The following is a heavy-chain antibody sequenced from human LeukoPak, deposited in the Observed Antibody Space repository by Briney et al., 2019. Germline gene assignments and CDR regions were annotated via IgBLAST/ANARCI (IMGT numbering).Heavy chain of an antibody. CDR3: ARMRGTYSTTASCSFEDY. J-gene: IGHJ4*02. Sequence: SGPALVKPTQTLTLTCTFSGFSLNTRGMCVTWIRQPPGKALEWLARIDWDDYKVYSTSLKTRLTISKDTSKNQVVLTMTNMDPVDTATYYCARMRGTYSTTASCSFEDYWGQGTLVTVSS. CDR1: GFSLNTRGMC. CDR2: IDWDDYK. V-gene: IGHV2-70*17. D-gene: IGHD2-2*01.